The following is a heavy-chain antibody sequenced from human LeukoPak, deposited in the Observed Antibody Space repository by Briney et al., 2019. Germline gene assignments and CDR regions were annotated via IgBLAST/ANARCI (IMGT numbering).Heavy chain of an antibody. D-gene: IGHD1-26*01. CDR2: IIPIFGTA. CDR1: GGTFSSYA. CDR3: ARCRVNMEWELLLDY. V-gene: IGHV1-69*06. J-gene: IGHJ4*02. Sequence: SVKVSCKASGGTFSSYAISWVRQAPGQGLEWMGGIIPIFGTANYAQKFQGRVTITADKSTSTAYMELSSLRSEDTAVYYCARCRVNMEWELLLDYWGQGTLVTVSS.